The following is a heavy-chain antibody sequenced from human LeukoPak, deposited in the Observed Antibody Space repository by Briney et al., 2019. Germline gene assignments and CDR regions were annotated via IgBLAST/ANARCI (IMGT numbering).Heavy chain of an antibody. CDR2: INSDGINT. J-gene: IGHJ4*02. V-gene: IGHV3-74*01. CDR1: GFTFSSYW. D-gene: IGHD5-12*01. CDR3: ARGPSGYHNT. Sequence: PGGSLRLSCEASGFTFSSYWMSWVRQAPGKGLVWVSRINSDGINTSYADSVKGRFTISRDNSKNTLYLQMNSLRAEDTAVYYCARGPSGYHNTGGQGTLVTVSS.